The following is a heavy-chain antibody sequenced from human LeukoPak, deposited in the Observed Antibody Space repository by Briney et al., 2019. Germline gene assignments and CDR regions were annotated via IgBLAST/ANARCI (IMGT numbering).Heavy chain of an antibody. J-gene: IGHJ3*02. CDR2: IYYSGST. V-gene: IGHV4-39*07. CDR1: GGSISSSSYY. D-gene: IGHD3-10*01. Sequence: SETLSLTCTVSGGSISSSSYYWGWIRQPPGKGLEWIGSIYYSGSTYYNPSLKSRVTISVDTSKNQFSLKLSSVTAADTAVYYCARTSYGSGSYPLDAFDIWGQGTMVTVSS. CDR3: ARTSYGSGSYPLDAFDI.